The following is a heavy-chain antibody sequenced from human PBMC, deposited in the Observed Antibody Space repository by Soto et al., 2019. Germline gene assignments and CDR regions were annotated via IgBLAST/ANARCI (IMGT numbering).Heavy chain of an antibody. J-gene: IGHJ4*02. CDR1: GFTFSSYW. V-gene: IGHV3-7*01. CDR2: IKQDGSEK. Sequence: GGSLRLSCAASGFTFSSYWMSWVRQAPGKGLEWVANIKQDGSEKYYVDSVKGRFTISRDNAKNSLYLQMNSLRAEDTAVYYCARSMITFGGVIGSTTLFDYWGQGTLVTVSS. CDR3: ARSMITFGGVIGSTTLFDY. D-gene: IGHD3-16*01.